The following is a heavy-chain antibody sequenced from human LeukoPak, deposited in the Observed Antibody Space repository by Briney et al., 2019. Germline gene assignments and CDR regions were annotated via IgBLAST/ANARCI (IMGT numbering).Heavy chain of an antibody. CDR3: ARGLGYYDSSGYYGGAFDI. J-gene: IGHJ3*02. CDR2: IYGGGST. CDR1: GFIVSSNY. Sequence: GGSLRLSCAATGFIVSSNYMSWVRQAPGKGLEWVSIIYGGGSTYYADSVKGRFTISRDNSKNTLYLQMNSLRADDTAVYYCARGLGYYDSSGYYGGAFDIWGQGTMVTVSS. D-gene: IGHD3-22*01. V-gene: IGHV3-66*01.